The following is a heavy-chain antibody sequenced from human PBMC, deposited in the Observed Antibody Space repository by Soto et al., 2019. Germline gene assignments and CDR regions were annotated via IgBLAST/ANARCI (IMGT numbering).Heavy chain of an antibody. Sequence: QVQLVESGGGVVQPWRSLRLTCAASGFIFSGSGMHWVRQAPGKGLEWVALVSNDGIRKYYGDSVKGRFTISRDNAENTLYLQMNSLRAEDTAVYFCARWVGGSMYDNSGKYDSWCQGTLVTVSS. D-gene: IGHD3-22*01. V-gene: IGHV3-30*03. CDR2: VSNDGIRK. J-gene: IGHJ5*01. CDR1: GFIFSGSG. CDR3: ARWVGGSMYDNSGKYDS.